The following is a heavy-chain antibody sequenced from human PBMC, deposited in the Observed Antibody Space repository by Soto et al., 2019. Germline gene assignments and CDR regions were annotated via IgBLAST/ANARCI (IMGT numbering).Heavy chain of an antibody. CDR3: AREDSIIIPAVSDF. CDR1: GFTFNTCW. V-gene: IGHV3-7*01. J-gene: IGHJ4*02. D-gene: IGHD2-2*01. CDR2: IKHDGSET. Sequence: GGSLRLSCAASGFTFNTCWMSWVRQSPGKGLEWVANIKHDGSETYYADSVKGRFTISRDNAKNSVSLQMNTLRVEDTAVYYCAREDSIIIPAVSDFWGQGTLVTVSS.